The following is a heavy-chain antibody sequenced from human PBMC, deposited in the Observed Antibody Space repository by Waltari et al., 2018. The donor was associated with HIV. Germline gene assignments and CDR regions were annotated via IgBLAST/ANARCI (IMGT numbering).Heavy chain of an antibody. CDR2: ISATGHNI. J-gene: IGHJ5*02. CDR1: GCTLIHFA. CDR3: VRGGAAWSAGGFQVAQPGP. Sequence: DVQLVESGGGRVQPGGALGLSCAASGCTLIHFALSWVCQGPGAGLEWVSYISATGHNIYYADSVQGRFTISRDNVRNILHLRIDDLRVDDTATYYCVRGGAAWSAGGFQVAQPGPWGQGALVTVSS. D-gene: IGHD2-15*01. V-gene: IGHV3-48*03.